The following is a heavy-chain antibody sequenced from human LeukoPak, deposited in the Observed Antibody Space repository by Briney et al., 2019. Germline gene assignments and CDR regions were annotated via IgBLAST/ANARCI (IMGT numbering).Heavy chain of an antibody. V-gene: IGHV3-66*03. J-gene: IGHJ5*02. Sequence: GGSLRLSCAASGFTFSSYWMHWVRQAPGKGLEWVGLIRDSGEAFYADFARGRFAISRDESENTLYLQMNSLRVEDTAVYFCARDRAANQDWVEFDPWGQGTPVIVSS. D-gene: IGHD3/OR15-3a*01. CDR1: GFTFSSYW. CDR2: IRDSGEA. CDR3: ARDRAANQDWVEFDP.